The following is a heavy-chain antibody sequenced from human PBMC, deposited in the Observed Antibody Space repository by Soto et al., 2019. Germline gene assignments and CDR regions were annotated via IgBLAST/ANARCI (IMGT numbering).Heavy chain of an antibody. D-gene: IGHD3-3*01. CDR1: GFTFSNYA. V-gene: IGHV3-23*01. J-gene: IGHJ6*02. CDR3: AKDVREDFGAYYYYYGMDV. CDR2: FSGTGSST. Sequence: EVQLLESGGGLVQPGGSLRLSCAASGFTFSNYAMSWVRQAPGKGLEWVSAFSGTGSSTYYADSVKGRFTISRDNSQNTLYLQMNSLRADDTAVYYCAKDVREDFGAYYYYYGMDVWGQGTTVTVSS.